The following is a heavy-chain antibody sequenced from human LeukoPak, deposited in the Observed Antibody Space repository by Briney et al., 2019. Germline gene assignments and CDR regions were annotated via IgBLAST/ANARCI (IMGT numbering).Heavy chain of an antibody. V-gene: IGHV3-23*01. CDR3: AKSEAAAATEC. CDR1: GFTFNNYG. J-gene: IGHJ4*02. D-gene: IGHD6-13*01. Sequence: PSGGSLRLSCAASGFTFNNYGMRWVRQAPGKGLEWVSSISGSGRTTYYADSVKGRFTISRDNSKNALYPQMDSLRAEDTAVYFCAKSEAAAATECWGQGTLVTVSS. CDR2: ISGSGRTT.